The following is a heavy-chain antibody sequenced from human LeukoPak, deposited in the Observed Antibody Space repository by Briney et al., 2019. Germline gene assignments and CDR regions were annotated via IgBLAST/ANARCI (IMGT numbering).Heavy chain of an antibody. CDR3: ARGDVVLQRNDAPDI. V-gene: IGHV3-21*01. J-gene: IGHJ3*02. CDR2: ISVTSSHI. D-gene: IGHD2-8*01. Sequence: GGSLRLSCAASGFTFSTYAMNWVRQAPGKGLEWVSSISVTSSHIYYAASVKGRFIVSRDNAQKSLNLQMNSLRAEDTALYYCARGDVVLQRNDAPDIWGQGTMVSVSS. CDR1: GFTFSTYA.